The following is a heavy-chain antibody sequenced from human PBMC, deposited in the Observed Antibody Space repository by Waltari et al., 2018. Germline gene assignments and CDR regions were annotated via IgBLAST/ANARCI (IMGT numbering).Heavy chain of an antibody. Sequence: EVQLVESGGGLVQPGGSLRLSCAASGFTFSSYWMHWVRQAPGKGLVWVYRINTDGSRTSYAYSLKGLFTISRDNAKNTLYLQMNSLRAEDTAVYYCASGRHSSSWYRDWFDPWGQGTLVTVSS. D-gene: IGHD6-13*01. CDR1: GFTFSSYW. J-gene: IGHJ5*02. V-gene: IGHV3-74*01. CDR3: ASGRHSSSWYRDWFDP. CDR2: INTDGSRT.